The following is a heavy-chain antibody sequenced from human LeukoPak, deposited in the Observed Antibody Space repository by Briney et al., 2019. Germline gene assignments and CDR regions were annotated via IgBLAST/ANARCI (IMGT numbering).Heavy chain of an antibody. D-gene: IGHD2-8*01. CDR2: ISTYNANT. CDR1: GYSFTSYG. J-gene: IGHJ4*02. Sequence: EASVKVSCKASGYSFTSYGISWVRQAPGQGLEWMGWISTYNANTNYAPKLQGRVTLTTDTSTNTAYMELKSLRSDDTAVYYCAREECSIGVCYPSGYWGQGTLVTVSS. V-gene: IGHV1-18*01. CDR3: AREECSIGVCYPSGY.